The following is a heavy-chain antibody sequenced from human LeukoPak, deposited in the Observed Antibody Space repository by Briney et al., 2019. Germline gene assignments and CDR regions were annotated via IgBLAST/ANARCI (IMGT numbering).Heavy chain of an antibody. CDR1: GFTFISYT. D-gene: IGHD4-23*01. J-gene: IGHJ4*02. CDR2: ISSSSSTI. Sequence: GGSLRLSCAASGFTFISYTMHWVRQAPGKGLESVSYISSSSSTIYYADSVKGRFTISRDNARNSLYLQMNNLRGEDTAVYYCARRGPGGNSPPNYFDYWGQGTLLTVSS. CDR3: ARRGPGGNSPPNYFDY. V-gene: IGHV3-48*01.